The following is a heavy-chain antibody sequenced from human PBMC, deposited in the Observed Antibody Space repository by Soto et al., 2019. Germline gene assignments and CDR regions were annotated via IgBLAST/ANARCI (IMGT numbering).Heavy chain of an antibody. CDR2: IIPIFGTA. V-gene: IGHV1-69*01. Sequence: QVQLVQAGAEVKKPGSSVKVSCKASGGTFSSYAISWVRQAPGQGLEWMGGIIPIFGTANYAQKFQGRVTITADESTSTAYMELSSMRSEDTVVYYSAGGWDSYDSSCYYSIGEWGQATLVTVSS. CDR3: AGGWDSYDSSCYYSIGE. J-gene: IGHJ4*02. CDR1: GGTFSSYA. D-gene: IGHD3-22*01.